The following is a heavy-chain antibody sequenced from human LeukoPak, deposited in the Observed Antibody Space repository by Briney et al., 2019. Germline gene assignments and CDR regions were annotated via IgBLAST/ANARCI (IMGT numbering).Heavy chain of an antibody. CDR2: ISSSGST. CDR3: ARGPYSYDSSGAFDI. J-gene: IGHJ3*02. V-gene: IGHV4-61*09. CDR1: GDSISSGDYY. Sequence: SQTLSLTCTVSGDSISSGDYYWSWIRQPAGKGLEWIGHISSSGSTNYNPSLKSRVTISVDTSKNQFSLKLSSVTAADTAVYFCARGPYSYDSSGAFDIWGQGTMVTVSS. D-gene: IGHD3-22*01.